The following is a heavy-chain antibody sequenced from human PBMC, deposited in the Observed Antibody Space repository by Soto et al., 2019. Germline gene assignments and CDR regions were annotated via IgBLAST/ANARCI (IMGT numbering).Heavy chain of an antibody. CDR1: GFTFSNYG. CDR2: ISDDGNLE. J-gene: IGHJ4*02. CDR3: AKDRYSTSPCSLDL. D-gene: IGHD5-12*01. Sequence: QVQLAESGGGVVQPGRSLRLSCAASGFTFSNYGMHLVRQGPGKWLEWLTLISDDGNLENYMESVRGRFTVARDNIKKMVYLQMDSLRADDTAVYYCAKDRYSTSPCSLDLWGQGTLVSVSS. V-gene: IGHV3-30*18.